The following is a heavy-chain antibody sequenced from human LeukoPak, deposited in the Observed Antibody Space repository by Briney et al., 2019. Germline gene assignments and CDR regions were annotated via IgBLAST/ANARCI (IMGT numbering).Heavy chain of an antibody. V-gene: IGHV3-30*02. CDR1: GFTFSSYG. CDR2: IRYDGSNK. D-gene: IGHD3-22*01. J-gene: IGHJ4*02. Sequence: GGSLRPSCAASGFTFSSYGMHWVRQAPGKGLEWVAFIRYDGSNKYYADSVKGRFTISRDNSKNTLYLQMNSLRAEDTAVYYCAKGRYYDSSGYHGSDYWGQGTLVTVSS. CDR3: AKGRYYDSSGYHGSDY.